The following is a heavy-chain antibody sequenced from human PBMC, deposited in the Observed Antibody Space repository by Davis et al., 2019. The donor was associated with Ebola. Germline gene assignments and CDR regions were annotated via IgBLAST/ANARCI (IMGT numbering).Heavy chain of an antibody. D-gene: IGHD1-7*01. CDR2: IYPGDSDT. CDR1: GYSFTSYW. CDR3: ARLRTQYYYYYGMDV. J-gene: IGHJ6*02. V-gene: IGHV5-51*01. Sequence: GESLKISCKGSGYSFTSYWIGRVRQMPGKGLEWMGIIYPGDSDTRYSLSFQGQDTISADKSISTAYLQWSSLKASDTAMYYCARLRTQYYYYYGMDVWGQGTTVTVSS.